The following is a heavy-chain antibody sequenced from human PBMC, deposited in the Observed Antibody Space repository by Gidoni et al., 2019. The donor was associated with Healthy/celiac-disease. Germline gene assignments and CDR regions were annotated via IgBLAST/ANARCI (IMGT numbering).Heavy chain of an antibody. CDR1: GFTFSNDW. D-gene: IGHD2-2*01. CDR3: TTDLWDCSSTSCFFWFDP. Sequence: EVQLVESGGGLVKPGGSLRLSCAASGFTFSNDWMRWVRQAPGKGLGWFGRIKSKTEGGTTDYAAPVKGRFTISRDDSKNTLYLQMNSLKTEDTAVYYCTTDLWDCSSTSCFFWFDPWGQGTLVTVSS. CDR2: IKSKTEGGTT. J-gene: IGHJ5*02. V-gene: IGHV3-15*01.